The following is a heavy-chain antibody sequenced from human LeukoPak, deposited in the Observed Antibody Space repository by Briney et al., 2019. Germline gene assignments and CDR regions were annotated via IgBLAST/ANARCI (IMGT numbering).Heavy chain of an antibody. J-gene: IGHJ4*02. CDR2: IYYSGTTNDSGST. CDR1: GGSISSYY. D-gene: IGHD4-17*01. CDR3: AGLTYYGDSAY. V-gene: IGHV4-59*08. Sequence: PSETLSLTCSVSGGSISSYYWSWLRQPPGKGLEWLGFIYYSGTTNDSGSTNYKPSLKSRVTILVDTSKNQFSLRLYSVTPADTAVYYCAGLTYYGDSAYWGQGTLVSVSS.